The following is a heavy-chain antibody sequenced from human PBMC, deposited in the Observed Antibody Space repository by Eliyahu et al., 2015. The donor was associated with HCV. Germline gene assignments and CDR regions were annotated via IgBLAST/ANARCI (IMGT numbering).Heavy chain of an antibody. J-gene: IGHJ3*02. Sequence: EVQLVESGGSLVQPGRSLXLXCAASGFTFXDYAMPWVRQAPGKGLEWVSGISWNSGSKGYADSVKGRFTISRDNAKNSLYLQMNSLRADDTALYYCAKEAPDAFDIWGQGTMVTVSS. CDR3: AKEAPDAFDI. CDR2: ISWNSGSK. V-gene: IGHV3-9*01. CDR1: GFTFXDYA.